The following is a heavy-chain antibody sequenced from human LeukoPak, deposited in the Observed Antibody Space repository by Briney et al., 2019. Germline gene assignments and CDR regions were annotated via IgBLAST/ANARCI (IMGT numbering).Heavy chain of an antibody. V-gene: IGHV4-59*08. J-gene: IGHJ2*01. CDR1: GGPISSCY. CDR3: ARQSCSGGSCYPRPYWYFDL. Sequence: SETLSLTCTVSGGPISSCYWSWIRQPPGKGLEWIGYIYYSGSTNYNPSLKSRVTISVDTSKNQLSLKLSSVTAADTAVYYCARQSCSGGSCYPRPYWYFDLWGRGTLVTVSS. CDR2: IYYSGST. D-gene: IGHD2-15*01.